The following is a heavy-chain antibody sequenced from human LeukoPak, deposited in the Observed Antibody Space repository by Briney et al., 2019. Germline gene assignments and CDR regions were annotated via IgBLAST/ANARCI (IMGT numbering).Heavy chain of an antibody. CDR3: AKDGYSSGWFVVY. J-gene: IGHJ4*02. CDR2: ISGSGGST. D-gene: IGHD6-19*01. CDR1: GFTFSSYA. Sequence: GSLRLSCTASGFTFSSYAMSWVRQAPGKGLEWVSAISGSGGSTYYADSVKSRFTISRDNSKNTLFLQMSSLSAEDTAVYYCAKDGYSSGWFVVYWGRGTLVTVSS. V-gene: IGHV3-23*01.